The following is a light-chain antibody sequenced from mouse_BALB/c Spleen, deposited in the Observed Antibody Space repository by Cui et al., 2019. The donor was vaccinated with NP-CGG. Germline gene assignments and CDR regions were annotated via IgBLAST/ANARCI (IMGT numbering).Light chain of an antibody. CDR1: TGAVTTSNY. CDR2: GTN. CDR3: ALWYSNHWV. J-gene: IGLJ1*01. V-gene: IGLV1*01. Sequence: QAVVPQESALTTSPGETVTLTCRSSTGAVTTSNYANWVQEKPDHLFTGLIGGTNNRAPGVPARFSGSLIGDKAALTITGAQTEDEAIYFCALWYSNHWVFGAGTKLTVL.